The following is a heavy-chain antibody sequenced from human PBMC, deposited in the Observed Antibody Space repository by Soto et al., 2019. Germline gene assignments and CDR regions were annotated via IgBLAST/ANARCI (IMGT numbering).Heavy chain of an antibody. D-gene: IGHD3-10*01. CDR1: GFTFSSYA. CDR2: ISGSGGST. Sequence: GGSLRLSCAASGFTFSSYAMSWVRQAPGKGLEWVSAISGSGGSTYYADSVKGRFTISRDNAKNSVDLQMNSLRAEDTAVYSCPREGSGIATGNMYDYWGQGTQVTVSS. V-gene: IGHV3-23*01. CDR3: PREGSGIATGNMYDY. J-gene: IGHJ4*01.